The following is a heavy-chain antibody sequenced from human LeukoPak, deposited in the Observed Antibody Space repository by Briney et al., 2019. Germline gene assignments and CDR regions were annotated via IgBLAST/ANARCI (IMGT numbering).Heavy chain of an antibody. CDR3: ATPLYDYVWGSYGY. CDR2: ISGSGGST. V-gene: IGHV3-23*01. Sequence: GGSLRLSCAASGFTFSSYAMSWVRQAPGKGLEWVSAISGSGGSTYYADSVKGRFTISRDNSKNTLYLQMNSLRAEDTAVYYCATPLYDYVWGSYGYWGQGTLVTVSS. CDR1: GFTFSSYA. J-gene: IGHJ4*02. D-gene: IGHD3-16*01.